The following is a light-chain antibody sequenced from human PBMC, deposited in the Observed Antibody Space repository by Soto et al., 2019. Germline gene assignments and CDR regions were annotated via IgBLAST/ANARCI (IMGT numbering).Light chain of an antibody. Sequence: EIVLTQSPGTLSLSPGERATLSCRASQSVSTSYLAWYQQKPGQAPRLLISGASSRAAGIPDRFSASGSGTDFTLTINRLEPEDFAVYYCQRYGSSPTTFGQGTKVDTK. J-gene: IGKJ1*01. CDR3: QRYGSSPTT. CDR2: GAS. V-gene: IGKV3-20*01. CDR1: QSVSTSY.